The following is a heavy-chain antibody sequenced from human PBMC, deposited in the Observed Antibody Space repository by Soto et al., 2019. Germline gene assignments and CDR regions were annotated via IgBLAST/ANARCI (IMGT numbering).Heavy chain of an antibody. V-gene: IGHV3-23*01. CDR2: ISGSGGST. Sequence: GGSLRLSCAASGFTFSSYAMSWVRQAPGKGLEWVSAISGSGGSTYYADSVKGRFTISRDNSKNTLYLQMNSLRAEDTAVYYCVRDTYFSDSSSYTRCFDFWGQGALVTVSS. J-gene: IGHJ4*02. CDR3: VRDTYFSDSSSYTRCFDF. D-gene: IGHD3-22*01. CDR1: GFTFSSYA.